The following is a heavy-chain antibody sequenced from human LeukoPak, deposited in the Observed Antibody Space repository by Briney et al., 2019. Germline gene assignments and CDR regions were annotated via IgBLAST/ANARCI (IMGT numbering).Heavy chain of an antibody. V-gene: IGHV4-59*08. CDR2: IYYSGST. J-gene: IGHJ5*02. D-gene: IGHD3-3*01. CDR1: GGSISSYY. Sequence: SETLSLTCTVSGGSISSYYWSWIRQPPGKGLEWIGYIYYSGSTNYNPSLKSRVAISVDTSKNQFSLKLSSVTAADTAVYYCARTYYDFWSGSGNWFDPWGQGTLVTVSS. CDR3: ARTYYDFWSGSGNWFDP.